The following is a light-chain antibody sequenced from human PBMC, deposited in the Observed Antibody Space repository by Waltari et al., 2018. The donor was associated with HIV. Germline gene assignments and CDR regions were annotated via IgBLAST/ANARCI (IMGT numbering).Light chain of an antibody. CDR1: HGFSTRS. V-gene: IGKV3-20*01. CDR3: QQYGASPRT. J-gene: IGKJ1*01. CDR2: GSS. Sequence: SSRASHGFSTRSLSWYRQRPGQAPSLLFSGSSSRATGIPDRFSGSGSGTDFTLTISRLEPEDFAVYYCQQYGASPRTFGQGTKVEIK.